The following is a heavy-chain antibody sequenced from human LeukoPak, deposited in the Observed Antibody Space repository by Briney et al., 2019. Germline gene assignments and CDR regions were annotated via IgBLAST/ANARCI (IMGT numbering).Heavy chain of an antibody. CDR1: GFTFSDSW. D-gene: IGHD1-26*01. V-gene: IGHV3-74*01. Sequence: QPGGSLRLSCAASGFTFSDSWMHWVRQAPGKGLVWVSRINSDGSGTIYADSVKGRFTISRDNTKNTLYLQLNSLRAEDTAVYFCARGNSGSYFDYWGQGTLVTVSS. J-gene: IGHJ4*02. CDR2: INSDGSGT. CDR3: ARGNSGSYFDY.